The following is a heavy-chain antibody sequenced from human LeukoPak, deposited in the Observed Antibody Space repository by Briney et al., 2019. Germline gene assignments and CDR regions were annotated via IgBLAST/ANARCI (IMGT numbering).Heavy chain of an antibody. D-gene: IGHD3-10*01. CDR2: IIPIFGTA. J-gene: IGHJ4*02. CDR1: GGTFSSYA. V-gene: IGHV1-69*13. CDR3: ARDKGDVLLWFGELLED. Sequence: ASVKVSCKASGGTFSSYAISWVRQAPGQGLEWMGGIIPIFGTANYAQKFPGRVTITADESTSTAYMELSSLRSEDTAVYYCARDKGDVLLWFGELLEDWGQGTLVTVSS.